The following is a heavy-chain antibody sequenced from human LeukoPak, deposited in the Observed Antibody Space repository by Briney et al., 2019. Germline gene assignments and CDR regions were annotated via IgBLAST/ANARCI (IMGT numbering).Heavy chain of an antibody. Sequence: GGSLRLSCAASGFTFSSYEMNWVRQAPGKGLEYVSAISSNGGSTYYANSVKGRFTISRDNSKNTLYLQMGSLRAEDMAVYYCARDRGVSSSWYWFDYWGQGTLVTVSS. CDR3: ARDRGVSSSWYWFDY. D-gene: IGHD6-13*01. V-gene: IGHV3-64*01. CDR2: ISSNGGST. CDR1: GFTFSSYE. J-gene: IGHJ4*02.